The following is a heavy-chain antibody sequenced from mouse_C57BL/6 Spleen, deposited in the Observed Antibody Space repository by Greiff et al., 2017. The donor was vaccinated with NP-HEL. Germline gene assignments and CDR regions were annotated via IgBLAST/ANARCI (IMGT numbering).Heavy chain of an antibody. V-gene: IGHV1-80*01. CDR3: ARSGYDYGYAMDY. CDR1: GYAFSSYW. J-gene: IGHJ4*01. CDR2: IYPGDGDT. Sequence: QVHVKQSGAELVKPGASVKISCKASGYAFSSYWMNWVKQRPGKGLEWIGQIYPGDGDTNYNGKFKGKATLTADKSSSTAYMQLSSLTSEDSAVYFCARSGYDYGYAMDYWGQGTSVTVSS. D-gene: IGHD2-4*01.